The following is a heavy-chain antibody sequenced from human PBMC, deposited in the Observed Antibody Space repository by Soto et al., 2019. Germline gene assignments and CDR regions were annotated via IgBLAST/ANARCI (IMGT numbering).Heavy chain of an antibody. CDR2: ISGTSDYI. D-gene: IGHD3-10*01. V-gene: IGHV3-21*01. CDR1: GFTFSSSS. CDR3: ARDPIYYGSGSYYYFTH. J-gene: IGHJ4*02. Sequence: GGSLRLSCAASGFTFSSSSMNWVRQTPEKGLEWVSSISGTSDYIDYADSVKGRFTISRDNAKNSLSLQMNSLRVEDTAVYYCARDPIYYGSGSYYYFTHWGQGALVTVSS.